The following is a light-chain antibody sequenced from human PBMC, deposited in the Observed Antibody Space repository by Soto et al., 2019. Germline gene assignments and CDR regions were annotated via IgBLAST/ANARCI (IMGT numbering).Light chain of an antibody. J-gene: IGKJ2*01. CDR1: QRITTY. V-gene: IGKV1-39*01. CDR2: TAA. CDR3: QQGYSTPYT. Sequence: IHMTPSPSSLSASVGDRVTITCRASQRITTYLNWYQQKPGKAPKLLISTAATLQGGVPSRFSGSGSVTDFTLTITTLQPEDFATYFCQQGYSTPYTFGQGTKLEIK.